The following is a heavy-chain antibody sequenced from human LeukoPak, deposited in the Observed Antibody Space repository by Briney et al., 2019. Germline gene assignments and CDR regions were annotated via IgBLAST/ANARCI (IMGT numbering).Heavy chain of an antibody. V-gene: IGHV1-69*04. J-gene: IGHJ6*03. CDR1: GGTFSSYA. CDR2: IIPILGIA. Sequence: GASVKVSCKASGGTFSSYAISWVRQAPGQGLEWMGRIIPILGIANYAQKFQGRVTITADKSTSTAYMELSSLRSEDTAVYYCAREHGGTTVTYYYYYMDVWGKGTTVTVSS. D-gene: IGHD4-11*01. CDR3: AREHGGTTVTYYYYYMDV.